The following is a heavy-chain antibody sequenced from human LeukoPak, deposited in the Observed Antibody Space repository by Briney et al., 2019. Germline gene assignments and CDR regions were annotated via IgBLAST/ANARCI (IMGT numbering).Heavy chain of an antibody. CDR3: ARVRVGGYDLDY. CDR1: GGSISSGGYY. CDR2: IYHSGST. J-gene: IGHJ4*02. V-gene: IGHV4-39*07. Sequence: SQTLSLTCAVSGGSISSGGYYWGWIRQPPGKGLEWIGSIYHSGSTYYNPSLKSRVTISVDTSKNQFSLKLSSVTAADTAVYYCARVRVGGYDLDYWGQGTLVTVSS. D-gene: IGHD5-12*01.